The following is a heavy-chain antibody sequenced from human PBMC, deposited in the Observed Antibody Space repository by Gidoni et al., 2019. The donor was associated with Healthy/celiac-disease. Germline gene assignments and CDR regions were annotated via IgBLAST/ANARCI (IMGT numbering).Heavy chain of an antibody. CDR1: GGSISSGSYY. CDR2: IYTSGST. J-gene: IGHJ3*02. D-gene: IGHD1-26*01. V-gene: IGHV4-61*02. CDR3: AREVLMGATAGLYI. Sequence: QVQLQESGPGLVKPSQTLSLTCTVSGGSISSGSYYWSWIRQPAGKGLEWIGRIYTSGSTNYNPSLKSRVTISVDTSKNQFSLKLSSVTAADTAVYYCAREVLMGATAGLYIWGQGTMVTVSS.